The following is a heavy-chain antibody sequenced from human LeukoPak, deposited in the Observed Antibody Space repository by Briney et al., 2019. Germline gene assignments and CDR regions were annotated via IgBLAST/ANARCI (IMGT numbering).Heavy chain of an antibody. D-gene: IGHD3-3*01. CDR2: INPNSGGT. V-gene: IGHV1-2*02. Sequence: ASVKVSCKASGGTFSSYAISWVRQAPGQGLEWMGWINPNSGGTNYAQKFQGRVTMTRDTSISTAYMELSRLRSDDTAVYYCARAGSYDFWSGYYGHWGQGTLVTVSS. J-gene: IGHJ4*02. CDR1: GGTFSSYA. CDR3: ARAGSYDFWSGYYGH.